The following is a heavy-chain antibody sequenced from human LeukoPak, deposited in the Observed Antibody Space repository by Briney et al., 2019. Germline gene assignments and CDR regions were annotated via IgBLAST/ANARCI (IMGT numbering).Heavy chain of an antibody. CDR1: GYTFTGYY. CDR3: AKSITMIVVVNSRGLDY. J-gene: IGHJ4*02. D-gene: IGHD3-22*01. CDR2: INPSGDST. Sequence: GASVKVSCKASGYTFTGYYMHWVRQAPGQGLEWMGIINPSGDSTSYAQKFQGRVTMTRDTSTSTVYMELSSLRSEDTAVYYCAKSITMIVVVNSRGLDYWGQGTLVTVSS. V-gene: IGHV1-46*01.